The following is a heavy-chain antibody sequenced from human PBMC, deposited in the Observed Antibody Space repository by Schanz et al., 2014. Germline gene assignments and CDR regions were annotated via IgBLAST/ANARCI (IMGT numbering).Heavy chain of an antibody. Sequence: QVQLVESGGGVVQPGRSLRLSCAASGFTFSSYGMHWVRQAPGKGLEWVAAMSYDGSIKYYGDSVKGRFTISRVNSKNTLYLHMNTLRSEDTAVYYCAKDSTHIDIVLVPTAIDYWGQGTLVTVSS. J-gene: IGHJ4*02. CDR2: MSYDGSIK. V-gene: IGHV3-30*18. CDR3: AKDSTHIDIVLVPTAIDY. D-gene: IGHD2-2*01. CDR1: GFTFSSYG.